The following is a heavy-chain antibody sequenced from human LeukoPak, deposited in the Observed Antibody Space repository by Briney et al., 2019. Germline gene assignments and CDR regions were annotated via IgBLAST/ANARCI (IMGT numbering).Heavy chain of an antibody. CDR2: INPSGGST. CDR3: ARADGIVGATRDY. Sequence: ASVKVSCTASGYTFTSYYMHWVRQAPGQGLEWMGIINPSGGSTSYAQKFQGRVTMTRDTSTSTAYMELRSLRSDDTAVYYCARADGIVGATRDYWGQGTLVTVSS. V-gene: IGHV1-46*01. J-gene: IGHJ4*02. CDR1: GYTFTSYY. D-gene: IGHD1-26*01.